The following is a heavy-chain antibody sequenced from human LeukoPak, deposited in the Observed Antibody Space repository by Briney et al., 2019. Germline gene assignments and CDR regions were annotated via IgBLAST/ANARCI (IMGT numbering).Heavy chain of an antibody. V-gene: IGHV3-74*01. J-gene: IGHJ4*02. CDR1: GFTFNRYW. D-gene: IGHD3-3*01. Sequence: PGGALRLSCAASGFTFNRYWLHWVRQAPGRGLVWVSRINTDGSRTNYADSVKGRFTISRDNSMDTLYLHMNSLRRDDTAVYYCAKVPGTVFGVDSYFDYWGQGTLVTVSS. CDR2: INTDGSRT. CDR3: AKVPGTVFGVDSYFDY.